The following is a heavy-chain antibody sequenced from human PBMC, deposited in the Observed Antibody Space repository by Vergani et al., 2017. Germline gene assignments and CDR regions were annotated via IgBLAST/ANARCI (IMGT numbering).Heavy chain of an antibody. D-gene: IGHD5-18*01. J-gene: IGHJ4*02. CDR2: ISSISSDI. V-gene: IGHV3-21*01. CDR3: ARGLRGYSYGYHDY. CDR1: GFTFSSYS. Sequence: EVQLVESGGGLVKPGGSLRLSCAASGFTFSSYSMNWVRQAPGRGLGWVSSISSISSDIYYADSVKGRFTISRDNAKNSLYLQMNSLRAEDTAVYYCARGLRGYSYGYHDYWGQGTLVTVSS.